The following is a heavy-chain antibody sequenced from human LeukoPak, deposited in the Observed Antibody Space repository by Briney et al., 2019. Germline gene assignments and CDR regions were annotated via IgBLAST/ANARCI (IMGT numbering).Heavy chain of an antibody. CDR3: ARVYCSGGSCYSHYYYYYMDV. CDR1: GYSISSGYY. J-gene: IGHJ6*03. Sequence: SETLSLTCTVSGYSISSGYYWGWIRQPPGKGLEWIGSIYQSGSTYYNPSLKSRVTISVDTSKNQFSLKLSSVTAADTAVYYCARVYCSGGSCYSHYYYYYMDVWGKGTTVTVSS. D-gene: IGHD2-15*01. V-gene: IGHV4-38-2*02. CDR2: IYQSGST.